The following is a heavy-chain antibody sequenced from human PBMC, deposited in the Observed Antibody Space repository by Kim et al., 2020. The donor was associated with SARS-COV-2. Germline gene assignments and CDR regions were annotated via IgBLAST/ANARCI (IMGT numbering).Heavy chain of an antibody. CDR2: ISYDGSNK. CDR3: AKDHVLLWFGVGA. D-gene: IGHD3-10*01. Sequence: GGSLRLSCAASGFTFSSYGMHGVRQAPGKGLEWVAVISYDGSNKYYADSVKGRFTISRDNSKNTLYLQMNSLRAEDTAVYYCAKDHVLLWFGVGAWGQGTLVTVSS. J-gene: IGHJ4*02. V-gene: IGHV3-30*18. CDR1: GFTFSSYG.